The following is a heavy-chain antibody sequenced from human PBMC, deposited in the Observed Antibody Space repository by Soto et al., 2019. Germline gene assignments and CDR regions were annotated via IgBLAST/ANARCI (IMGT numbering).Heavy chain of an antibody. V-gene: IGHV3-23*01. D-gene: IGHD3-16*02. Sequence: EVQLLESGGGLVQPGGSLRLSCAASGFTFSSYAMSWVRQAPGKGLEWVSAISGSGGSTYYADSVKGRFTISRDNSKNTLYLQMNSLRAEDTAVYYCAKDFGPKRGLGELSFYWGQGTLVTVSS. CDR1: GFTFSSYA. J-gene: IGHJ4*02. CDR2: ISGSGGST. CDR3: AKDFGPKRGLGELSFY.